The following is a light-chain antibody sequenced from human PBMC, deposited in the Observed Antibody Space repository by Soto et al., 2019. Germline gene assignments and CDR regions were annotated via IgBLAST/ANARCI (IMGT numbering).Light chain of an antibody. J-gene: IGKJ1*01. CDR3: QQRSNWPPT. Sequence: EFVLTQSPGTLSLSQGERATLSCRASQTVRNNYLAWYQQKPGQAPRLLIYDASSRATGIPDRFSGGGSGTDFTLTISSLEPEDFAVYYCQQRSNWPPTCGPGTKVDIK. CDR2: DAS. V-gene: IGKV3D-20*02. CDR1: QTVRNNY.